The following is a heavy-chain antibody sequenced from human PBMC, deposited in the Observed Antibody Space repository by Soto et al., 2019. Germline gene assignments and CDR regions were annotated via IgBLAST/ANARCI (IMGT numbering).Heavy chain of an antibody. D-gene: IGHD3-10*01. Sequence: QVHLVQSGTEVKKPGASVKVSCKASGYTFSNYDINWVRQAPGQGLEWMGWINPSTGDTEYAQKFQGRVTMTANLSNTTAHMERTFLRSEDTAVYYCAKTLIRRILIFDLWGQGTLVSVSS. J-gene: IGHJ4*02. CDR2: INPSTGDT. V-gene: IGHV1-8*02. CDR1: GYTFSNYD. CDR3: AKTLIRRILIFDL.